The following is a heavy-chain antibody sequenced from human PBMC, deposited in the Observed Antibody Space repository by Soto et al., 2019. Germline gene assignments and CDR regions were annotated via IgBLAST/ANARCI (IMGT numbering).Heavy chain of an antibody. J-gene: IGHJ4*02. CDR1: GGSIISGY. CDR3: ARDQDY. CDR2: IYYIGST. Sequence: SETLSLTCTVSGGSIISGYWSWIRQPPGKGLEWIGYIYYIGSTNYNPSLKSRVTISVDTSKNQFSLKLTSVTAADTAVYYCARDQDYWGQGTLVTVSS. V-gene: IGHV4-59*01.